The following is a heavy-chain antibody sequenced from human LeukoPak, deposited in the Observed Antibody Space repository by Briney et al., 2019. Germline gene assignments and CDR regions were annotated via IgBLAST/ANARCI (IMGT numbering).Heavy chain of an antibody. D-gene: IGHD3-22*01. V-gene: IGHV3-23*01. Sequence: GGSLRLSCAASGFTFSSYAMSWVRQAPGKGLEWVSTISGSGGSTYYADSVKGRFTMSRDNSKNTLYLQMNSLRAEDTAVYYCAKLAVDYYTWGAFDIWGQGTMVTVSS. CDR3: AKLAVDYYTWGAFDI. J-gene: IGHJ3*02. CDR2: ISGSGGST. CDR1: GFTFSSYA.